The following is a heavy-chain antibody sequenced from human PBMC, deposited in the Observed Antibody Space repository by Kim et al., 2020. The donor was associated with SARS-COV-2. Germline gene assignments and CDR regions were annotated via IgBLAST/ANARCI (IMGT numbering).Heavy chain of an antibody. CDR3: ASSMVRGVPSFDY. CDR1: GGSISSGGYY. V-gene: IGHV4-31*03. CDR2: IYYSGST. D-gene: IGHD3-10*01. Sequence: SETLSLTCTVSGGSISSGGYYWSWIRQHPGKGLEWIGYIYYSGSTYYNPSLKSRVTISVDTSKNQFSLKLSSVTAADTAVYYCASSMVRGVPSFDYWGQGTLVTVSS. J-gene: IGHJ4*02.